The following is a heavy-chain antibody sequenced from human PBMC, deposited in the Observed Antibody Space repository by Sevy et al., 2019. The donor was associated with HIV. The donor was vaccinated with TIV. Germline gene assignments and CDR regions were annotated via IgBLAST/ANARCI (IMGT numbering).Heavy chain of an antibody. J-gene: IGHJ4*02. D-gene: IGHD5-18*01. CDR1: GFTFSSYS. CDR2: ISSSSSYI. Sequence: GGSLRLSCAASGFTFSSYSMNWVRQAPGKGLEWVSSISSSSSYIYYADSVKGRFTISRDNPKNSLYLQMNSLRAEDTAVYYCARDPPTYSYGTFDYWGQGTLVTVSS. CDR3: ARDPPTYSYGTFDY. V-gene: IGHV3-21*01.